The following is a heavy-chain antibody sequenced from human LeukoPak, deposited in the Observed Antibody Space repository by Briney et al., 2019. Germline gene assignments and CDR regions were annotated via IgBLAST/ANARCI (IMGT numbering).Heavy chain of an antibody. V-gene: IGHV1-69*05. Sequence: ASVKVSCKASGGTFSSYAISWVRQAPGQGLEWMGGIIPIFVTANYAQKFQGRVTITTDESTSTAYMELSSLRSEDTAVYYCARDTDSSGYYAYWGQGTLVTVSS. CDR2: IIPIFVTA. CDR3: ARDTDSSGYYAY. D-gene: IGHD3-22*01. J-gene: IGHJ4*02. CDR1: GGTFSSYA.